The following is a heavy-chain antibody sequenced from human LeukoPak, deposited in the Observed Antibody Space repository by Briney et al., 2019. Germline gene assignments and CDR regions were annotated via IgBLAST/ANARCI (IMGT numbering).Heavy chain of an antibody. D-gene: IGHD6-19*01. J-gene: IGHJ6*03. CDR2: ISSSGNTI. V-gene: IGHV3-48*03. CDR3: ARISYNNGWGSNMDV. CDR1: GFTFSSYE. Sequence: GGSLRLSCAASGFTFSSYEMNWVRQAPGKGLEWVSYISSSGNTIYDADSVKGRFTISRDNAKNSLYLQMNSLRAEDTAVYYCARISYNNGWGSNMDVWGKGTTVTISS.